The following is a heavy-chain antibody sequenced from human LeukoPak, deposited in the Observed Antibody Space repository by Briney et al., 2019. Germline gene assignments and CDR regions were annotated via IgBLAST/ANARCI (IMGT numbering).Heavy chain of an antibody. D-gene: IGHD6-13*01. CDR3: ARDNVGPAAGPSYYFDY. CDR2: IYHSGST. CDR1: GGSISSSNW. V-gene: IGHV4-4*02. J-gene: IGHJ4*02. Sequence: SGTLSLTCAVSGGSISSSNWWSWVRQPPGKGLEWIGEIYHSGSTNYNPSLKSRVTISVDKSKNQFSLKLSSVTAADTAVYYCARDNVGPAAGPSYYFDYWGQGTLVTVSS.